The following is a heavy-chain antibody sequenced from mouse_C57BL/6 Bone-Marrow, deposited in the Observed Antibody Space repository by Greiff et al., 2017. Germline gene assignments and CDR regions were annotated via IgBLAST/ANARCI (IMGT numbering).Heavy chain of an antibody. V-gene: IGHV1-50*01. Sequence: VQLQQPGAELVKPGASVKLSCKASGYTFTSYWMQWVKQRPGQGLEWIGEIDPSDSYTNYNQKFKGKATLTVDTSSITAYMQLSSLTAEDSAVYYCARGGLPGWFAYWGQGTLVTVSA. J-gene: IGHJ3*01. D-gene: IGHD2-10*01. CDR1: GYTFTSYW. CDR2: IDPSDSYT. CDR3: ARGGLPGWFAY.